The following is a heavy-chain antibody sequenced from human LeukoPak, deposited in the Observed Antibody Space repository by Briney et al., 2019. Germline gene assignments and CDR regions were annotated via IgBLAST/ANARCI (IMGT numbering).Heavy chain of an antibody. Sequence: ASVKVSCKASGYTFTGYYMHWVRQAPGQGLEWMGWINPNSGGTNHAQKFQGRVTMTRDTSISTAYMELSRLRSDDTAVYYCARGYYGDSRRYYYGMDVWGQGTTVTVSS. V-gene: IGHV1-2*02. J-gene: IGHJ6*02. D-gene: IGHD4-17*01. CDR2: INPNSGGT. CDR3: ARGYYGDSRRYYYGMDV. CDR1: GYTFTGYY.